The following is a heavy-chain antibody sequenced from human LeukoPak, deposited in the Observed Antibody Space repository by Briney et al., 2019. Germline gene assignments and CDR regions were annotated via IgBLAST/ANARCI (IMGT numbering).Heavy chain of an antibody. J-gene: IGHJ2*01. V-gene: IGHV3-23*01. D-gene: IGHD2-21*02. CDR3: ATGLAVTATTYWYFDL. CDR1: GFTFNRYG. Sequence: GCALRLSRAASGFTFNRYGTRLVRQAPGTGREWASTISGGGGETNSAHSVKGWLTIYRDNSKYTLYLQMNSPRLEDTAVSYCATGLAVTATTYWYFDLWGRGTLVTVSS. CDR2: ISGGGGET.